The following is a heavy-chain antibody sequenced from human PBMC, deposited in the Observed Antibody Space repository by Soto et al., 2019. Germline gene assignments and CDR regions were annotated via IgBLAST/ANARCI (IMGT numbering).Heavy chain of an antibody. CDR2: TYYRSKWYN. CDR1: GDSVSSNSAA. V-gene: IGHV6-1*01. Sequence: SPTLSLTCAISGDSVSSNSAAWNWIRQSPSRGLEWLGRTYYRSKWYNDYAVSVKSRITINPDTSKNQFSLQLNSVTPEDTAVYYCARGQLELLLAYYYYYMDVWGKGTTVTVSS. CDR3: ARGQLELLLAYYYYYMDV. J-gene: IGHJ6*03. D-gene: IGHD1-7*01.